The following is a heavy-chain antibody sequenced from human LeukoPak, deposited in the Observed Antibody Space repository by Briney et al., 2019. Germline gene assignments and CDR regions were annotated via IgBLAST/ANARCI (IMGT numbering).Heavy chain of an antibody. V-gene: IGHV1-69*05. CDR2: IIPIFGTA. Sequence: SVKVSCKASGGTFSSYAISWVRQAPGQGLEWMGGIIPIFGTANYAQKFHGRVTITTDESTSTAYMELSSLRSEDTAVYYCARPHRTYYYDSSGYYFPLDYWGQGTLVTVSS. D-gene: IGHD3-22*01. CDR3: ARPHRTYYYDSSGYYFPLDY. J-gene: IGHJ4*02. CDR1: GGTFSSYA.